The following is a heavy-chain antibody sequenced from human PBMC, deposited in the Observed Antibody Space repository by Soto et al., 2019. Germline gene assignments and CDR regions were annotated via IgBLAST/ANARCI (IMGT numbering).Heavy chain of an antibody. J-gene: IGHJ4*02. D-gene: IGHD1-1*01. Sequence: SETLSLTCTVSGGSISSYYWSWIRQPPGKGLEWIGYIYYSGSTNYNPSLKSRVTISVDTSKNQFSLKLSSVTAADTAVYYCARAPGAGTFDYWGQGTLVTVSS. V-gene: IGHV4-59*01. CDR2: IYYSGST. CDR3: ARAPGAGTFDY. CDR1: GGSISSYY.